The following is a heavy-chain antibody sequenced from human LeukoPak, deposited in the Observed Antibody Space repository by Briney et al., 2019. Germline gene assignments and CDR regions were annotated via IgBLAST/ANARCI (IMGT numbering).Heavy chain of an antibody. Sequence: ASVKVSCKASGYTFTSYGISWVRQAPGQGLEWMGIINPSGGSTSYAQKFQGRVTMTRDTSTSTVYMELSSLRSEDTAVYYCARDKGGVQLEHYYYYGMDVWGQGTTVTVSS. D-gene: IGHD1-1*01. V-gene: IGHV1-46*01. CDR1: GYTFTSYG. CDR2: INPSGGST. CDR3: ARDKGGVQLEHYYYYGMDV. J-gene: IGHJ6*02.